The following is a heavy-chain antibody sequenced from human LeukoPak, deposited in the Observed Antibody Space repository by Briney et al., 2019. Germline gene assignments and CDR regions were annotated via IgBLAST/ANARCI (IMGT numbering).Heavy chain of an antibody. V-gene: IGHV4-34*01. CDR1: GGSFGGYY. CDR2: INHSGST. Sequence: SETLSLTCAVYGGSFGGYYWSSIRQPPGKGLEWIGEINHSGSTNYNPSLKSRVTMSVDPSNNQFSLNLRSVTAADTAVYYCARRRYYDGSGYLEWGQGTLLSVSS. J-gene: IGHJ1*01. CDR3: ARRRYYDGSGYLE. D-gene: IGHD3-22*01.